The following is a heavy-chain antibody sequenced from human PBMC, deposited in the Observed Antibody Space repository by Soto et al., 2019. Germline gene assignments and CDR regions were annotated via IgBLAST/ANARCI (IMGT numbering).Heavy chain of an antibody. CDR1: GYTFTSYA. CDR2: INAGNGNT. CDR3: AREKYYYDSSGYYPRWFDP. V-gene: IGHV1-3*01. J-gene: IGHJ5*02. Sequence: ASVKVSCKASGYTFTSYAMHWVRQAPGQRLEWMGWINAGNGNTKYSQKFQGRVTITRDTSASTAYMELSSLRSEDTAVYYCAREKYYYDSSGYYPRWFDPWGQGTLVTLSS. D-gene: IGHD3-22*01.